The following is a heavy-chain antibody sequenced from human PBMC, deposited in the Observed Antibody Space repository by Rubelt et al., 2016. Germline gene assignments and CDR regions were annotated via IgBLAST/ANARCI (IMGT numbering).Heavy chain of an antibody. D-gene: IGHD3-16*01. Sequence: QVQLKQGAAGLVKPSGTLSLTCDVFGESFSDYSWTWIRQPPGKGLEWIGFINYSGRTHYNPSLKSRVIISVDMSKNQVCLKLSSVTAADTAVYYCARGPIHYERNAYFDYWGQGTLVSVSP. V-gene: IGHV4-34*02. J-gene: IGHJ4*02. CDR2: INYSGRT. CDR1: GESFSDYS. CDR3: ARGPIHYERNAYFDY.